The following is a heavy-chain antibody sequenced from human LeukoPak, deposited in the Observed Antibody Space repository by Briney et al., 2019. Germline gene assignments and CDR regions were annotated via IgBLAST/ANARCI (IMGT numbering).Heavy chain of an antibody. D-gene: IGHD6-13*01. CDR3: AKGHSSSWYNWFDP. Sequence: GGSLRLSCAASGFTFIDYWMSWVRQAPGKGLEWVAVIWYDGSNKYYADSVKGRFTISRDNSKNTLYLQMNSLRAEDTAVYYCAKGHSSSWYNWFDPWGQGTLVTVSS. J-gene: IGHJ5*02. V-gene: IGHV3-33*06. CDR1: GFTFIDYW. CDR2: IWYDGSNK.